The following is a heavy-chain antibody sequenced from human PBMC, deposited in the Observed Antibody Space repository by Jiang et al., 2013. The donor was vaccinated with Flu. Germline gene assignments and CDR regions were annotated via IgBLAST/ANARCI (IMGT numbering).Heavy chain of an antibody. Sequence: SGAEVKKPGASVKVFCKASGYTFTSYAMHWVRQAPGQRLEWMGWINAGNGNTKYSQKFQGRVTITRDTSASTAYMELSSLRSEDTAVYYCARDLSGTIGDAFDIWGQGTMVTVSS. CDR3: ARDLSGTIGDAFDI. CDR2: INAGNGNT. V-gene: IGHV1-3*01. J-gene: IGHJ3*02. D-gene: IGHD1-1*01. CDR1: GYTFTSYA.